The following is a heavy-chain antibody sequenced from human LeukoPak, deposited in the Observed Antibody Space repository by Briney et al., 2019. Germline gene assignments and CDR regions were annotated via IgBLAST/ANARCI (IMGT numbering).Heavy chain of an antibody. D-gene: IGHD3-22*01. Sequence: GGSLRLSCAASGFTFSTYWMQWVRQAPGKGLVWVSRINSDGSSTSYADSVKGRFTISRDNAKNSLYLQMNSLRAEDTAVYYCARDRSGMIVVVHFDYWGQGTLVTVSS. CDR3: ARDRSGMIVVVHFDY. J-gene: IGHJ4*02. CDR2: INSDGSST. CDR1: GFTFSTYW. V-gene: IGHV3-74*01.